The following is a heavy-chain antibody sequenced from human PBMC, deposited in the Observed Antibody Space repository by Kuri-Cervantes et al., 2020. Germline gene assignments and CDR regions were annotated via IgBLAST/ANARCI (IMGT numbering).Heavy chain of an antibody. CDR3: AKGGMYMIVVVNDY. Sequence: LSLTCAASGFTFSSYAMHWVRQAPGKGLEWVAVISYDGSNKYYADSVKGRFTISRDNSKNTLYLQMNSLRAEDTAVYYCAKGGMYMIVVVNDYWGQGTLVTVSS. D-gene: IGHD3-22*01. J-gene: IGHJ4*02. V-gene: IGHV3-30*04. CDR1: GFTFSSYA. CDR2: ISYDGSNK.